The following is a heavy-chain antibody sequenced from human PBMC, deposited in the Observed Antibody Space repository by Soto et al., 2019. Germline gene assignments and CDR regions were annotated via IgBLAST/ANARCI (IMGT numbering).Heavy chain of an antibody. V-gene: IGHV1-69*02. CDR2: IIPVLGIA. CDR1: GGTFSTYT. D-gene: IGHD1-26*01. J-gene: IGHJ4*02. CDR3: AIPDNPNMYPGRDFFDY. Sequence: QVHLVQSGAEVKQPGSSVKASCKASGGTFSTYTITWLRQAPGQGPEWMGRIIPVLGIATYAQKLQGRITITADKSTGPAYMELSSLRSEATAVFYCAIPDNPNMYPGRDFFDYWGQGTLVTVSS.